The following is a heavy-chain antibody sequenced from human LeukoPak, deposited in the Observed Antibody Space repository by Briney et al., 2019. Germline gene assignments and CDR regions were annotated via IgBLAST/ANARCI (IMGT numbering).Heavy chain of an antibody. CDR1: GGSFSGYY. Sequence: SETLSLTCAVYGGSFSGYYWSWIRQPPGKGLEWIGEINHSGSTNYNPSLKSRVTMSLDTSKNQISLNLNSVTAADTAVYYCARDGAGRNYFDHWGQGTLVNVAS. V-gene: IGHV4-34*01. CDR2: INHSGST. J-gene: IGHJ4*02. CDR3: ARDGAGRNYFDH. D-gene: IGHD1-26*01.